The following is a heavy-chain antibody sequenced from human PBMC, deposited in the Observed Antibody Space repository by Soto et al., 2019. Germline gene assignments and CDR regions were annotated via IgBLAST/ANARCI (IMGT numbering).Heavy chain of an antibody. J-gene: IGHJ4*02. CDR2: ISTSSNTI. CDR1: GFTFSSFN. D-gene: IGHD6-19*01. Sequence: EVQLVESGGGLVQPGGSLRLSCAASGFTFSSFNMNWVRQAPGKGLHWVSYISTSSNTIYYADSVKGRFTISRDNARNSLYLQMNSLRDEDTAVYFCARARGNTGWPLFDSWGQGTLVTVSS. CDR3: ARARGNTGWPLFDS. V-gene: IGHV3-48*02.